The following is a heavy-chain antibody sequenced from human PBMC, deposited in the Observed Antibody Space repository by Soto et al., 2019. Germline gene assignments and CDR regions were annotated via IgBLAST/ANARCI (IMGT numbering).Heavy chain of an antibody. CDR2: IWHDGINE. Sequence: QERLVESGGGVVQPGRSLRLSCAVSGFTFSDYAMHWVRQAPGKGLEWVALIWHDGINEFYADSVKGRFTISRDISNNNLCLHMRSLITEDTPVQYCTKSQGDAYKWGRVVDQWGQGTLVTVFS. V-gene: IGHV3-33*03. J-gene: IGHJ5*02. CDR3: TKSQGDAYKWGRVVDQ. D-gene: IGHD1-1*01. CDR1: GFTFSDYA.